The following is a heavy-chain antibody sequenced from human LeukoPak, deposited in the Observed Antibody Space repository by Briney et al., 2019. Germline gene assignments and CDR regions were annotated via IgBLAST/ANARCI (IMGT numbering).Heavy chain of an antibody. D-gene: IGHD6-19*01. V-gene: IGHV4-4*07. CDR3: ARDRSSGWYEYYFDY. CDR2: IYTSGST. Sequence: SETLSLTCTVSGGSISSYYWSWIRQPAGKGLEWIGRIYTSGSTNYNPPLKSRVTMSVDTSKNQFSLKLSSVTAADTAVYYCARDRSSGWYEYYFDYWGQGTLVTVSS. CDR1: GGSISSYY. J-gene: IGHJ4*02.